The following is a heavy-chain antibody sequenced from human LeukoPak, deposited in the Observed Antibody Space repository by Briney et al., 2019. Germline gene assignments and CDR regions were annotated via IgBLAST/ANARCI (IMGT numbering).Heavy chain of an antibody. CDR2: IYSGGST. Sequence: GGSLRLSCAASGFTVSSNYMSWVRQAPGKGLEWVSVIYSGGSTYYADSVKGRFTISRDNSKNTLYLQMNSLRAEDTAVYYCARVTSGYDSYCFDYWGQGTLVTVSS. D-gene: IGHD5-12*01. V-gene: IGHV3-53*01. CDR3: ARVTSGYDSYCFDY. CDR1: GFTVSSNY. J-gene: IGHJ4*02.